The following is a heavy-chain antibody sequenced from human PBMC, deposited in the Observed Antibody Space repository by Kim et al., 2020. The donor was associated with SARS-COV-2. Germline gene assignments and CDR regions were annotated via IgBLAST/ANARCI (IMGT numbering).Heavy chain of an antibody. J-gene: IGHJ4*02. CDR1: GGSISSSSYY. Sequence: SETLSLTCTVSGGSISSSSYYWGWIRQPPGKGLEWIGSIYYSGSTYYNPSLKSRVTISVDTSKNQFSLKLSSVTAADTAVYYCARTGGPGFFDYWGQGTLVTVSS. V-gene: IGHV4-39*01. CDR2: IYYSGST. CDR3: ARTGGPGFFDY. D-gene: IGHD3-10*01.